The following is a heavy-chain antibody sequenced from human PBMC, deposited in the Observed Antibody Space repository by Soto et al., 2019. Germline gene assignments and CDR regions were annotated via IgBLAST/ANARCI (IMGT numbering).Heavy chain of an antibody. D-gene: IGHD2-15*01. CDR1: CGSVSSGSYY. V-gene: IGHV4-61*01. CDR2: IYYSGSP. J-gene: IGHJ4*02. Sequence: SETLSLTCTVSCGSVSSGSYYWSWIRQPPGKGLEWIGYIYYSGSPNYNPSLKSRVTISVDTSRNQFSLKLSSVTAADTAVYYCARVLYYWGQGTRVTVSS. CDR3: ARVLYY.